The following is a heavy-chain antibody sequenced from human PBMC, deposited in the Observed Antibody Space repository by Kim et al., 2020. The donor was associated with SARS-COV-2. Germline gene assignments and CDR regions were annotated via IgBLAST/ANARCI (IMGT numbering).Heavy chain of an antibody. CDR2: IAYSGST. CDR1: GGSISSSTYY. Sequence: SETLSLTCAVSGGSISSSTYYWGWIRQPPGKGLEWIGTIAYSGSTYYNPSLKGRVSVSVDTSKNQFSLKLTSVTAADTAVYYCASKISTTIDYWGQGTLVPVSS. V-gene: IGHV4-39*01. CDR3: ASKISTTIDY. D-gene: IGHD1-7*01. J-gene: IGHJ4*02.